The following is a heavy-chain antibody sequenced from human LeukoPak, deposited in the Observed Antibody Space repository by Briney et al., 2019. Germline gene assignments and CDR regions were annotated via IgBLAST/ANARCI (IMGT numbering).Heavy chain of an antibody. D-gene: IGHD3-3*01. CDR3: ARGAIFGVTPRGYGMDV. CDR2: MNPNNGGT. CDR1: GYTFTIYD. Sequence: ASVKVSCKASGYTFTIYDINWVRQAPGQGLEWVGWMNPNNGGTVYAQKFQGRVTMTRDTSTGTLYMELNSLKSEDTAVYYCARGAIFGVTPRGYGMDVWGQGTTVTVSS. V-gene: IGHV1-8*01. J-gene: IGHJ6*02.